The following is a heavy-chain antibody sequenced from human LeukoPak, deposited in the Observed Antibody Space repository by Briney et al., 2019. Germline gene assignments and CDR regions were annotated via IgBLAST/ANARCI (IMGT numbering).Heavy chain of an antibody. V-gene: IGHV3-23*01. Sequence: GGPLRLSCAASGFTFSDYAMSWVRQAPGKGLEWVSAIRYSGGSTYYADSVKGRFTISRDNSKNTLYLQMNSLRAEDTAVYYCVKGAVSSGYLEHSQHWGQGTLVTVSS. CDR2: IRYSGGST. D-gene: IGHD3-22*01. CDR1: GFTFSDYA. CDR3: VKGAVSSGYLEHSQH. J-gene: IGHJ1*01.